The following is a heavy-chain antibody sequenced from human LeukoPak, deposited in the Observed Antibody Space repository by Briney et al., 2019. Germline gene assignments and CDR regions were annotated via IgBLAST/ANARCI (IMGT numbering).Heavy chain of an antibody. CDR3: AVGYCSGGSCYSIDY. J-gene: IGHJ4*02. V-gene: IGHV4-61*01. D-gene: IGHD2-15*01. CDR2: IYYSGST. CDR1: GGSVSSGSYY. Sequence: SETLSLTCTVSGGSVSSGSYYWSWIRQPPGTGLEWIGYIYYSGSTNYNPSLKSRVTISVDTSKNQFSLKLSSVTAADTAVYYCAVGYCSGGSCYSIDYWGQGTLVTVSS.